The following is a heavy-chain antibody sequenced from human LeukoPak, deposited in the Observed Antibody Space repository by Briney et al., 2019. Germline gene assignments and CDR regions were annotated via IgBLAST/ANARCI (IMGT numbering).Heavy chain of an antibody. CDR2: IYYSGST. J-gene: IGHJ5*02. CDR3: ARATSLTMVRGTLNWFDP. D-gene: IGHD3-10*01. CDR1: GGSMSSYY. Sequence: SETLSLTCTVSGGSMSSYYWSWIRQPPGKGLEWIGYIYYSGSTNYNPSLKSRVTISVDTSKNQFSLKLSSVTAADTAVYYCARATSLTMVRGTLNWFDPWGQGTLVTVSS. V-gene: IGHV4-59*01.